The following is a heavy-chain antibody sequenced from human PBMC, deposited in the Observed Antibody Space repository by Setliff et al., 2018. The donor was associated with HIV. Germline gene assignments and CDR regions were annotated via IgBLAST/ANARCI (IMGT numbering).Heavy chain of an antibody. CDR2: INPSSGDT. V-gene: IGHV1-2*02. Sequence: GASVKVSCKASGYSFTTYAISWVRQAPGQGLEWMGWINPSSGDTNYAQKFQGRVTMTRDTSITTAYMELSRLSSDDTAVYYCARVFGVRQAFDNWGQGTLVTVSS. CDR1: GYSFTTYA. J-gene: IGHJ4*02. D-gene: IGHD3-10*02. CDR3: ARVFGVRQAFDN.